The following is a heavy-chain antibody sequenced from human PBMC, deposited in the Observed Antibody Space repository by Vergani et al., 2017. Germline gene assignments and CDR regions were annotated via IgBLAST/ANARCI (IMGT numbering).Heavy chain of an antibody. V-gene: IGHV3-23*01. CDR1: GFTFSSYA. J-gene: IGHJ6*02. CDR2: ISGGGDTT. CDR3: AKARRREYYYVSGSWYAMDV. D-gene: IGHD3-10*01. Sequence: EVQLLESGGGLVQPGGSLRLSCAASGFTFSSYAMSWVRQAPGKGLDWVSTISGGGDTTYYADSVKGRFTISRDNSKNTLYLQMNSLRAEDTAVYYCAKARRREYYYVSGSWYAMDVWGQGTTVTVSS.